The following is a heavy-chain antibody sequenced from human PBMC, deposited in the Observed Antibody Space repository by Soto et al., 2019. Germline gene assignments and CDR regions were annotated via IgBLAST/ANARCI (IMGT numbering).Heavy chain of an antibody. Sequence: SVKVSCKASGGTFSSYAISWVRQAPGQGLEWMGGIIPIFGTANYAQKFLGRVTITADESTSTAYMELSSLRSEDTAVYYCARESYYYDSSGYYPQPYYFDYWGQGTLVTVSS. CDR1: GGTFSSYA. V-gene: IGHV1-69*13. J-gene: IGHJ4*02. CDR2: IIPIFGTA. D-gene: IGHD3-22*01. CDR3: ARESYYYDSSGYYPQPYYFDY.